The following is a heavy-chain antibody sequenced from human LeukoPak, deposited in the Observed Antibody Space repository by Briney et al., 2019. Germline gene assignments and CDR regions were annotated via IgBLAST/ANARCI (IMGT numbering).Heavy chain of an antibody. J-gene: IGHJ5*02. CDR2: INHSGST. D-gene: IGHD4-17*01. CDR1: GGSFSGYY. CDR3: ARGATVTTAVNWFDP. V-gene: IGHV4-34*01. Sequence: SETLSLTCAVYGGSFSGYYWSWIRQPPGKGLEWIGEINHSGSTNYNPSLKSRVTISVDTSKNQFSLKLSFVTAADTAVYYCARGATVTTAVNWFDPWGQGTLVTVSS.